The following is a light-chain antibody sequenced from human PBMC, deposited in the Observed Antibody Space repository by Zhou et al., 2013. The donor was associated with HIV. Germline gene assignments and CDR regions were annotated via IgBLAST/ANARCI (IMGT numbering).Light chain of an antibody. V-gene: IGKV3-15*01. CDR1: QSVDTY. J-gene: IGKJ2*01. Sequence: EVLMTQSPVTLSVSPGGRATLSCRASQSVDTYLAWYQQRPGQPPRLLIYDASTRATGVPVRFSGSGSGTEFTLTIAGLQSEDVAVYYCQQYDTWPSFGQGTKLQIK. CDR2: DAS. CDR3: QQYDTWPS.